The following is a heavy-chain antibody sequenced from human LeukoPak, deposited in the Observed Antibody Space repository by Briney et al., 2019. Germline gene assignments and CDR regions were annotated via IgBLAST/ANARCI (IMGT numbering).Heavy chain of an antibody. CDR3: ARGDDFSGDH. CDR2: IHPEGNEK. D-gene: IGHD1-1*01. J-gene: IGHJ4*02. Sequence: GGSLRLSCAPSGFTFSNFWMSWVRQAPGRGLEWVANIHPEGNEKYHVESVKGRFTISRDNTRDLLFLQMNGLRAEDTAVYYCARGDDFSGDHWGQGTLVTVSS. CDR1: GFTFSNFW. V-gene: IGHV3-7*04.